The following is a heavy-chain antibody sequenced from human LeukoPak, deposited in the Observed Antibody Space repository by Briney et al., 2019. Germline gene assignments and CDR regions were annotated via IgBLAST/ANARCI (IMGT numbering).Heavy chain of an antibody. Sequence: SQTLSLTCTVSAGSISIGGYHWSWIRQHPGKGLEWIGHIYYSGNTYYNPSLKSRVTISVDTSKNQFSLKLCSVTAADTAVYCCARYRYDSSGRYGMDVWGQGTTVTVSS. CDR2: IYYSGNT. V-gene: IGHV4-31*03. D-gene: IGHD3-22*01. J-gene: IGHJ6*02. CDR1: AGSISIGGYH. CDR3: ARYRYDSSGRYGMDV.